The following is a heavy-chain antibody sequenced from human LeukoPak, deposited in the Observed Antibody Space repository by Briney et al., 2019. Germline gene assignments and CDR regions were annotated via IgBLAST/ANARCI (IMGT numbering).Heavy chain of an antibody. CDR3: ARDREYYCDSSGYGY. CDR1: GYTFTSYG. J-gene: IGHJ4*02. Sequence: ASVKVSCKASGYTFTSYGISWVRQAPGQGLEWMGWINTNTGNPTYAQGFTGRFVFSLDTSVSTAYLQISSLKAEDTAVYYCARDREYYCDSSGYGYWGQGTLVTVSS. V-gene: IGHV7-4-1*02. CDR2: INTNTGNP. D-gene: IGHD3-22*01.